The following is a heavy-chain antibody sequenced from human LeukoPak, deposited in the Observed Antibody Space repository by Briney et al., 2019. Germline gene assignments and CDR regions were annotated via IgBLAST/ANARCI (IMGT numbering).Heavy chain of an antibody. V-gene: IGHV3-11*05. CDR1: GFTFSDYY. Sequence: GGSLRLYCAASGFTFSDYYMTWIRPAPGKGLEWVSYISGSSEYIHYADSVKGRFTISRDTAKNSLYLQMNSLSAEDTAVYYCARVAVITAAGTYDYWGQGTLVTVSS. D-gene: IGHD6-13*01. J-gene: IGHJ4*02. CDR3: ARVAVITAAGTYDY. CDR2: ISGSSEYI.